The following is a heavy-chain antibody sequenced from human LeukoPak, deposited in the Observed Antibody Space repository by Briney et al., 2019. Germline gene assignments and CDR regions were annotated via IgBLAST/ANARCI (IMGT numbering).Heavy chain of an antibody. Sequence: SVRISCKASGGTFSSYAISWVRQAPGQGLEWMGRIIPILGIANYAQKFQGRVTITADKSTSTAYMELSSLRSEDTAVYYCASAVTTPDFDYWGQGTLVMVTS. D-gene: IGHD4-11*01. V-gene: IGHV1-69*04. CDR3: ASAVTTPDFDY. CDR2: IIPILGIA. CDR1: GGTFSSYA. J-gene: IGHJ4*02.